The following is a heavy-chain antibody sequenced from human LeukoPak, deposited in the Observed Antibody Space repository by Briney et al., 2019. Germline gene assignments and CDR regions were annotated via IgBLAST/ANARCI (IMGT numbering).Heavy chain of an antibody. CDR1: GYTFTSYA. V-gene: IGHV1-3*01. Sequence: ASVKVSCKASGYTFTSYAMHWVRQAPGQRPEWMGWINAGNGNTKYSQKFQGRVTITRDTSASTAYMELSSLRSEDTAVYYCARDARRGVELKAFDIWGQGTMVTVS. D-gene: IGHD1-7*01. CDR2: INAGNGNT. J-gene: IGHJ3*02. CDR3: ARDARRGVELKAFDI.